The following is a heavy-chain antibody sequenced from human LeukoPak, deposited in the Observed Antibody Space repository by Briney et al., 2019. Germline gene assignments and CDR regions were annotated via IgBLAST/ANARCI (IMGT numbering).Heavy chain of an antibody. CDR3: ARDGYSSSWQEGVFDY. Sequence: PGCSLILSWAAIGFSFLSYGMNWVGQGPGNGLEGDSFFSSSGSTIYYADSVKGRFTISRDNAKNSLYLQMNSLRAEDASVYYCARDGYSSSWQEGVFDYWGQGTLVTVSS. J-gene: IGHJ4*02. CDR1: GFSFLSYG. V-gene: IGHV3-48*03. D-gene: IGHD6-13*01. CDR2: FSSSGSTI.